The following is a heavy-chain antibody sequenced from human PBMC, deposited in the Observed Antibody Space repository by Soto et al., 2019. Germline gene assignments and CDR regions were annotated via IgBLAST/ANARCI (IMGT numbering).Heavy chain of an antibody. CDR2: IYHSGST. D-gene: IGHD1-1*01. CDR3: ARGGDTTSYYYYGMDV. CDR1: GYSISSGYY. Sequence: PSETLSLTCAVSGYSISSGYYWGWIRQPPGKGLEWIGSIYHSGSTYYNPSLKSRVTISVDTSKNQFSLKLSSVTAADTAVYYCARGGDTTSYYYYGMDVWGQGTTVTV. V-gene: IGHV4-38-2*01. J-gene: IGHJ6*02.